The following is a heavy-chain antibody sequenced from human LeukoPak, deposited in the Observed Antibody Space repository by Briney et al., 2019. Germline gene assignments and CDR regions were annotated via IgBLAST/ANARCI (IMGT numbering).Heavy chain of an antibody. D-gene: IGHD2-21*02. J-gene: IGHJ4*02. CDR1: GFAFSSYG. V-gene: IGHV3-30*18. CDR3: AKVGGPYCGGDCYGGPIDY. CDR2: ISYDGSNK. Sequence: GSLRLSCAASGFAFSSYGMHWVRQAPGKGLEWVAVISYDGSNKYYADSVKGRFTISRDNSKNTLYLQMNSLRAEDTAVYYCAKVGGPYCGGDCYGGPIDYWGQGTLVTVSS.